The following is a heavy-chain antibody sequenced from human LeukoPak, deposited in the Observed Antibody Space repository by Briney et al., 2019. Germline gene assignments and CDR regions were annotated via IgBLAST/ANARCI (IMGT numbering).Heavy chain of an antibody. V-gene: IGHV3-30*18. Sequence: GRSLRLSCPASGFTVTSYCMRWVRQAPGKGLEWVAVMSYDGSNKYYADSVKGRFTISRDNSKNTLYLQMNSLRAEDTAVYYCAKFAGPYTGGYFDYWGQGTLVTVSS. CDR2: MSYDGSNK. CDR1: GFTVTSYC. CDR3: AKFAGPYTGGYFDY. J-gene: IGHJ4*02. D-gene: IGHD2-2*02.